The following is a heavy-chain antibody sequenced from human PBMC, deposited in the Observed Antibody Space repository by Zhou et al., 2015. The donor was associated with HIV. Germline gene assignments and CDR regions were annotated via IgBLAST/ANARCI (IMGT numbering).Heavy chain of an antibody. CDR2: ITPMFDIH. CDR3: ARSSVNHDDAFDL. Sequence: LVQSGTEVRKPGSSVKVSCKASGGSFSGSDISWVRQAPGQGLEWMGGITPMFDIHKYPQKFRARLTITVDKITDTAYMELSSLTSEDTAIYFCARSSVNHDDAFDLWGQGTNLIVSS. J-gene: IGHJ3*01. CDR1: GGSFSGSD. D-gene: IGHD1-14*01. V-gene: IGHV1-69*17.